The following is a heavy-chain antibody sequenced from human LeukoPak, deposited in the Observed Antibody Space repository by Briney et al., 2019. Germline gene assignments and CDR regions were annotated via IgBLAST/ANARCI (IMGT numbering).Heavy chain of an antibody. J-gene: IGHJ5*02. CDR2: ISVYNGNT. CDR1: GYTFSDYG. Sequence: ASVKVSCKASGYTFSDYGISWVRQAPGQGLEWVGWISVYNGNTDYAEKFQGRVTMTEDTSTDTAYMELSSLRSEDTAVYYCATVGMVRGVIMEFDPWGQGTLVTVSS. D-gene: IGHD3-10*01. CDR3: ATVGMVRGVIMEFDP. V-gene: IGHV1-18*01.